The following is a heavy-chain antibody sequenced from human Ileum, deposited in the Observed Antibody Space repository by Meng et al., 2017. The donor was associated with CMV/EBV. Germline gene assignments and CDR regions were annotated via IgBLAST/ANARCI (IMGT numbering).Heavy chain of an antibody. J-gene: IGHJ5*02. D-gene: IGHD3-9*01. CDR3: ARDILIGYIRHNYFDP. CDR2: ISTGGST. V-gene: IGHV4-61*02. Sequence: QLQLPGSGQGLVKPSQTLSLTCTVPGGSIGSDDFWSWLRQPAGKGLEWIGRISTGGSTSYNPSLKSRVALSLDTSKNQFSLRLSSVTAADTAIYYCARDILIGYIRHNYFDPWGQGTLVTVSS. CDR1: GGSIGSDDF.